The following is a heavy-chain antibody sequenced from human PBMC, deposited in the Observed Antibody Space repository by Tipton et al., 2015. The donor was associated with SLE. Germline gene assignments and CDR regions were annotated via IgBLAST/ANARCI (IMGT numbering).Heavy chain of an antibody. Sequence: TLSLTCTVSGGSISSHYWSWIRQPPGKGLEWIGYSYYSGSTNYNPSLKSRVTISVDTSKNQFSLKLSSVTAADTAVYYCAREEDDYQTGYWGQGTLVTASS. D-gene: IGHD2-2*01. CDR2: SYYSGST. V-gene: IGHV4-59*11. J-gene: IGHJ4*02. CDR1: GGSISSHY. CDR3: AREEDDYQTGY.